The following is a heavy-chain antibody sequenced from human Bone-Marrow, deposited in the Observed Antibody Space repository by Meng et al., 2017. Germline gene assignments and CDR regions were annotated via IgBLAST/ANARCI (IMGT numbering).Heavy chain of an antibody. CDR2: ISYNVSNK. Sequence: LQPVGAGRGVVHTRLSLRLSCPASGFIFKSHAMHWVRQAPGKVLEWLAGISYNVSNKYYADSVKGRFTISRDNSKDTVYLQMDSLRAEDTAVYYCARVRFDYWGQGTLVTVSS. J-gene: IGHJ4*02. CDR1: GFIFKSHA. CDR3: ARVRFDY. V-gene: IGHV3-30*01.